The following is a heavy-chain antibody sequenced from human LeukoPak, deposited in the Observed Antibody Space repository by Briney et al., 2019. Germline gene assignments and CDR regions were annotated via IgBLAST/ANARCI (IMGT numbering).Heavy chain of an antibody. J-gene: IGHJ4*02. V-gene: IGHV3-23*01. CDR1: GFTFRTYA. Sequence: GGSLRLSCTASGFTFRTYAMNWVPQAPGKGREWVSGISGSGVSTYYADSVKGRFTISRDNSNNTLYLQMSSLGAEDTAVYYCAKDWGMGDQLLRIDYWGQGTLVTVSS. CDR2: ISGSGVST. CDR3: AKDWGMGDQLLRIDY. D-gene: IGHD2-2*01.